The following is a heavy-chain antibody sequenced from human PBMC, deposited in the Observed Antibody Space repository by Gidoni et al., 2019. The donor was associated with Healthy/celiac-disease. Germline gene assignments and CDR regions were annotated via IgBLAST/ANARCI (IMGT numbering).Heavy chain of an antibody. CDR2: IVVGSGNP. D-gene: IGHD6-19*01. V-gene: IGHV1-58*02. CDR3: AAGRIAVAGTNVYFDY. Sequence: QMQLVQSGPEVKKPGTSVKVSCKASGFTFTSSAMQWVRQARGQRLEWIGWIVVGSGNPNYAQKFQERVTITRDMSTSTAYRELSSLRSEDTSVYYCAAGRIAVAGTNVYFDYWGQGTLVTVSS. CDR1: GFTFTSSA. J-gene: IGHJ4*02.